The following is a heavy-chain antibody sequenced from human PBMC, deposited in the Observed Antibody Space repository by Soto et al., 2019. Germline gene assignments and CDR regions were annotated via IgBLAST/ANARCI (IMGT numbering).Heavy chain of an antibody. Sequence: GGSLRLSCAASGFTFSSYAMSWVRQAPGKGLEWVSAISGSGGSTYYADSVKGRFTISRDNSKNTLYLQMNSLRAEDTAVYYCAKHRLLAILLWFGETTRYGMDVWGQGTTVTVSS. D-gene: IGHD3-10*01. V-gene: IGHV3-23*01. CDR2: ISGSGGST. CDR1: GFTFSSYA. J-gene: IGHJ6*02. CDR3: AKHRLLAILLWFGETTRYGMDV.